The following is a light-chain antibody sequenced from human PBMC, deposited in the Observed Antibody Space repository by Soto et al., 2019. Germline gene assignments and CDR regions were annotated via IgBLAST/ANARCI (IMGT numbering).Light chain of an antibody. V-gene: IGLV4-69*01. CDR2: LNSDGSH. CDR1: SGHSSYA. J-gene: IGLJ3*02. CDR3: QTWGTGIQV. Sequence: QPVLTQLPSASASLGASVKLTCTLSSGHSSYAIAWHQQQPEKGPRYLMKLNSDGSHSKGDGIPDRFSGSSSGAERYLTISSLQSEDEADYYCQTWGTGIQVFGGGTKVTVL.